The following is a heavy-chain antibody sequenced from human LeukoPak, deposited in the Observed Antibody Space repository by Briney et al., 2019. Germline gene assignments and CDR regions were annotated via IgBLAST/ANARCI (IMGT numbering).Heavy chain of an antibody. V-gene: IGHV3-23*01. CDR2: ISGSGGST. Sequence: PGGSLRLSCAASGFTFSSYAMSWVRQAPGKGLEWVSAISGSGGSTYYADSVKGRFTISRDNSKNTLYLQMNSLRAEDTAVYYCAKPQYSRMYYYYGMDVWGQGTTDTVSS. CDR3: AKPQYSRMYYYYGMDV. CDR1: GFTFSSYA. J-gene: IGHJ6*02. D-gene: IGHD5-18*01.